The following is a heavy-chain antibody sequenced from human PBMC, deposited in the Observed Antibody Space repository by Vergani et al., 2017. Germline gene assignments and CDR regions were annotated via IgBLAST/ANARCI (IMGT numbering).Heavy chain of an antibody. V-gene: IGHV3-15*01. Sequence: EVQLVESGGGLVKPGGSLRLSCAASGFTFSNAWMSWVRQAPGKGLEWVGRIKSKTDGGTTDYAAPVKGRFTISRDDSKNTLYLQMNSLKTEDTAVYYCTRLPVTTVTDYYYYGMDVWGQGTTVTVSS. D-gene: IGHD4-17*01. CDR2: IKSKTDGGTT. CDR3: TRLPVTTVTDYYYYGMDV. CDR1: GFTFSNAW. J-gene: IGHJ6*02.